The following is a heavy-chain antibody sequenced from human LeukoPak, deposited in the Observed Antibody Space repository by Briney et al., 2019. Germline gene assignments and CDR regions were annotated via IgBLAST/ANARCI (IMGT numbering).Heavy chain of an antibody. V-gene: IGHV3-53*01. CDR3: ARAEDWGAVAGAYFFDY. D-gene: IGHD6-19*01. CDR1: GFSISYKY. CDR2: SYSDGGT. Sequence: GGSLRLSCTSSGFSISYKYMSWVRQAPGKVLEWVSTSYSDGGTYYADSLKGRFTISRDASKNTLYLQMHSLRAEDTAVYYCARAEDWGAVAGAYFFDYWGQGTLVTVYS. J-gene: IGHJ4*02.